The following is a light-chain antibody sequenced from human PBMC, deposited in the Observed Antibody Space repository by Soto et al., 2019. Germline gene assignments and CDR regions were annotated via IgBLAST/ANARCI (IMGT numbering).Light chain of an antibody. J-gene: IGKJ5*01. Sequence: EIVLTQSPATLSLSPGERATLSCRASQSVSSYLAWYQQKPGQAPRLLIYDASNRATGIPARFSGSGSGTDFNLTISSLEPEDFAVYYCQQRITFGQGTRLEIK. CDR3: QQRIT. CDR1: QSVSSY. V-gene: IGKV3-11*01. CDR2: DAS.